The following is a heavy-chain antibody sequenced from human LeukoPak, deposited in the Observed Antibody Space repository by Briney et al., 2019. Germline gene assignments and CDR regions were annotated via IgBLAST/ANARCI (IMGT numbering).Heavy chain of an antibody. CDR1: RFTFRSYD. CDR3: AKRGSSTWQQYFDN. D-gene: IGHD6-13*01. J-gene: IGHJ4*02. Sequence: GGSLRLSCAASRFTFRSYDMSWVRQAPGKGLEWVSVISGSGGSTHYADSVKGRFTISRDNSKNTQYLQMNSLRAEDTAVYYCAKRGSSTWQQYFDNWGQGTLVTVSS. CDR2: ISGSGGST. V-gene: IGHV3-23*01.